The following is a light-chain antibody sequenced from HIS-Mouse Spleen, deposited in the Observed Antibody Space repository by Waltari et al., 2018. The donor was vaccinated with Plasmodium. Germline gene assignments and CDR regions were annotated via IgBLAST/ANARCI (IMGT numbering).Light chain of an antibody. CDR3: YSTDSSGNHRV. CDR1: ALPKTY. J-gene: IGLJ3*02. CDR2: EDS. V-gene: IGLV3-10*01. Sequence: SYELTPPPSVSVSPGQKARITCSGDALPKTYAYWYQQKSGQAPVLVIYEDSKRPSGIPERFSGSSSGTMATLTISGAQVEDEADYYCYSTDSSGNHRVFGGGTKLTVL.